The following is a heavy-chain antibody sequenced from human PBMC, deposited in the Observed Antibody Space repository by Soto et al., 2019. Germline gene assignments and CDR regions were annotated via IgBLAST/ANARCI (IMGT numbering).Heavy chain of an antibody. CDR3: AKVIGSIFGNYYCCMDV. D-gene: IGHD3-3*01. CDR1: GFTFSSYG. CDR2: ISYDGSNK. Sequence: GGSLRLSCAASGFTFSSYGMHLVRQAPGKGLEWVAVISYDGSNKYYADSVKGRFTISRDNSKNTLYLQMNSLRAEDTAVYYCAKVIGSIFGNYYCCMDVWGQGTTVTVSS. V-gene: IGHV3-30*18. J-gene: IGHJ6*02.